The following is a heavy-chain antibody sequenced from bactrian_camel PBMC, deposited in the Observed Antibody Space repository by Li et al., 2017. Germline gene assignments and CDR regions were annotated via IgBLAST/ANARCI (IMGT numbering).Heavy chain of an antibody. CDR3: AVHRYGAGYNY. CDR1: GFTVSAYA. D-gene: IGHD5*01. J-gene: IGHJ4*01. Sequence: VQLVESGGGLVQPGGSLRLSCAASGFTVSAYAMSWGRQVPGKGLEWVSHISNGGGSIYYADSVKGRFTISRANAKNTLYLQMNGLKPGDTAMYYCAVHRYGAGYNYWGQGTQVTVS. V-gene: IGHV3S31*01. CDR2: ISNGGGSI.